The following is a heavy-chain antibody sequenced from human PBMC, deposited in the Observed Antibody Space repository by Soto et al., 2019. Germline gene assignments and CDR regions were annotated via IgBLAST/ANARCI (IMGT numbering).Heavy chain of an antibody. D-gene: IGHD1-26*01. Sequence: GGSLRLSCAASGFIFSNYAMNWVRQAPGKGLEWVSSISSSGGSIYSAVSVKGRFTISRDNSRDTLFLQMNSLRVEDTAVYYCARGLSGNYRPDYWGQGTLVTVSS. CDR3: ARGLSGNYRPDY. CDR2: ISSSGGSI. V-gene: IGHV3-23*01. CDR1: GFIFSNYA. J-gene: IGHJ4*02.